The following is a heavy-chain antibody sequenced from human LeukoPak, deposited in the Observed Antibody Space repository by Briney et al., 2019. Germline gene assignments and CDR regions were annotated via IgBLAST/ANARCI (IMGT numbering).Heavy chain of an antibody. CDR1: GFTFDDYA. J-gene: IGHJ4*02. CDR2: ISGDGGST. D-gene: IGHD7-27*01. V-gene: IGHV3-43*02. Sequence: GGSLRLSCAASGFTFDDYAMHWVRQAPGKGLEWVSLISGDGGSTYYADSVKGRFTISRDNSKNSLYLQMNSLRTEDTALYYCAKYLDGDPPVYYFDYWGQGTLVTVSS. CDR3: AKYLDGDPPVYYFDY.